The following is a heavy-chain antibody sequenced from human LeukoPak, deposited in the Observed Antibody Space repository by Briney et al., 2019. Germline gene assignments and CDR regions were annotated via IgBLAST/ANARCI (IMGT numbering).Heavy chain of an antibody. V-gene: IGHV3-30-3*01. Sequence: GGSLRLSCAASGFTFSSYAMHWVRQAPGKGLEWVAVISYDGSNKYYADSVKGRFTISRDNSKNTLYLQMNSLRAEDTAVYYCARDRRRGYSYGAIFDYWGQGTLVTVSS. J-gene: IGHJ4*02. CDR1: GFTFSSYA. D-gene: IGHD5-18*01. CDR3: ARDRRRGYSYGAIFDY. CDR2: ISYDGSNK.